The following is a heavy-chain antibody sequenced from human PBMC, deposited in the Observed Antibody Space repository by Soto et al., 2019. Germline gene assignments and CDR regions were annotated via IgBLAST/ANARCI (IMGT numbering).Heavy chain of an antibody. J-gene: IGHJ4*02. Sequence: PGGSLRLSCAASGFTFSNYAMTWVRQAPGKGLEWVSAISATAVNTFYADSVKGRFTVSRDNSKNTLYLQMNSLRAEDTAVYYCAKDSGSFDDWGQGTLVTVSS. CDR3: AKDSGSFDD. CDR2: ISATAVNT. CDR1: GFTFSNYA. V-gene: IGHV3-23*01. D-gene: IGHD3-10*01.